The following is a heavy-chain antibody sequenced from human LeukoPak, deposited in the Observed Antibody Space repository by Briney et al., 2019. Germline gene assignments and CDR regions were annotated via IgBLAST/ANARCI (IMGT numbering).Heavy chain of an antibody. D-gene: IGHD3-22*01. CDR3: AREPPHYYDSSGYP. CDR2: ISYDGSNK. J-gene: IGHJ5*02. Sequence: SGGSLRLSCAASGFTFSSYAMHWVRQAPGKGLEWVAVISYDGSNKYYADSVKGRFTISRDNSKNTLYLQMNSLRAEDTAVYYCAREPPHYYDSSGYPWGQGTLVTVSS. V-gene: IGHV3-30-3*01. CDR1: GFTFSSYA.